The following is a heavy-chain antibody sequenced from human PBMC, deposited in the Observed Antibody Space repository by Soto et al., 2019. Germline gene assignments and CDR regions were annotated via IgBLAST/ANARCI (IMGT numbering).Heavy chain of an antibody. CDR3: AKDGSYYDSPTESDF. V-gene: IGHV3-23*01. CDR2: ISGSGYHS. Sequence: GGSLRLSCAASGFTFSSYAMSWVRQAPGKGLEWVSAISGSGYHSYYADAVKGRFTISRDSSKNTLYLQMNSLRAEDTAVYYCAKDGSYYDSPTESDFWGQGTLVTVSS. CDR1: GFTFSSYA. J-gene: IGHJ4*02. D-gene: IGHD3-22*01.